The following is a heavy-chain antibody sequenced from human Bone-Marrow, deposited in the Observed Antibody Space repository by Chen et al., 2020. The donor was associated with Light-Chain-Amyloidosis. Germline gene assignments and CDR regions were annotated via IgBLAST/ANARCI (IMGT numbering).Heavy chain of an antibody. Sequence: QVQLQQWGAGLLKPSETLSLTCAVYGGSFSGYYWSWIRQPPGKGLEWIGEINHSGSTNYNPSLKSRVTISVDTSKNQFSLKLSSVTAADTAVYYCARGYVKIDHYYGSGSYYNKANNWFDPWGQGTLVTVSS. CDR2: INHSGST. CDR1: GGSFSGYY. V-gene: IGHV4-34*01. D-gene: IGHD3-10*01. CDR3: ARGYVKIDHYYGSGSYYNKANNWFDP. J-gene: IGHJ5*02.